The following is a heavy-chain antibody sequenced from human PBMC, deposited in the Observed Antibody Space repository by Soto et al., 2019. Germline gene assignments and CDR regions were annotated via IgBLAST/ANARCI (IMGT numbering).Heavy chain of an antibody. CDR2: IWYDGSNK. CDR3: ARGPDCSSTSCYAYYYYYYYMDV. CDR1: GFTFSSYG. V-gene: IGHV3-33*01. J-gene: IGHJ6*03. Sequence: QVQLVESGGGVVQPGRSLRLSCAASGFTFSSYGMHWVRQAPGKGLEWVAVIWYDGSNKYYADSVKGRFTISRDNSKNTLYLQMSSLRAEDTAVYYCARGPDCSSTSCYAYYYYYYYMDVWGKGTTVTVSS. D-gene: IGHD2-2*01.